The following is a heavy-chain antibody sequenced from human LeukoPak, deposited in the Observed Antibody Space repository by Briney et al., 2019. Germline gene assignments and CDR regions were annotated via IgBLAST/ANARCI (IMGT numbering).Heavy chain of an antibody. CDR3: ARGRIQLWMGIDY. CDR2: IYYSGST. J-gene: IGHJ4*02. V-gene: IGHV4-38-2*01. CDR1: GYSISSGYY. D-gene: IGHD5-18*01. Sequence: SETLSLTCAVSGYSISSGYYWGWIRQPPGKGLEWIGSIYYSGSTYYNPSLKSRVTISVDTSKNQFSLKLSSVTAADTAVYYCARGRIQLWMGIDYWGQGTLVTVSS.